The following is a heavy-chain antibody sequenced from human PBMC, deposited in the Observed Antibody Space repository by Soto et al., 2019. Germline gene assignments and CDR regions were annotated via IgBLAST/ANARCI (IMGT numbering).Heavy chain of an antibody. Sequence: GGSLRLSCAASGFTFDDYAMHWVRQAPGKGLEWVSGISVIGGSTDYADSVKGRFTISRDNSENTLYLDMNSLRAEDTAVYYCAKSGFRGQIWSGAREYFDYWGQGTLVTVSS. V-gene: IGHV3-23*01. D-gene: IGHD3-10*01. CDR2: ISVIGGST. J-gene: IGHJ4*02. CDR1: GFTFDDYA. CDR3: AKSGFRGQIWSGAREYFDY.